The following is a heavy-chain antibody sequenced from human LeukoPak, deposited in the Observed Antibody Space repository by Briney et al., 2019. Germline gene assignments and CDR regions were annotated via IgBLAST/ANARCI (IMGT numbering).Heavy chain of an antibody. Sequence: GASVKVSCKASGYIFTGYYMHWVRRAPGQGLEWMGWINPNSGGTNSAQKSQGRVTMTRDTSISTAYMELSRLTSDDTAVYYCARHPYSGSYHFDYWGQGTLVTVSS. V-gene: IGHV1-2*02. J-gene: IGHJ4*02. CDR1: GYIFTGYY. D-gene: IGHD1-26*01. CDR2: INPNSGGT. CDR3: ARHPYSGSYHFDY.